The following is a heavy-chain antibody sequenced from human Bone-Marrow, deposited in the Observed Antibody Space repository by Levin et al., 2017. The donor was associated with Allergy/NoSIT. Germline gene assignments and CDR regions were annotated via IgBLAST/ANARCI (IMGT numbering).Heavy chain of an antibody. V-gene: IGHV4-4*07. CDR2: IYSSGTT. CDR3: ARDVSLATSGYYHYYFDY. CDR1: GGSINSFY. D-gene: IGHD3-22*01. J-gene: IGHJ4*02. Sequence: SETLSLTCTVSGGSINSFYWTWIRQTAGQGLEWIGRIYSSGTTYYSPSLKSRVTMSVDTSKTQFSLKLSSVTAADTAIYFCARDVSLATSGYYHYYFDYWGQGTLVTVSS.